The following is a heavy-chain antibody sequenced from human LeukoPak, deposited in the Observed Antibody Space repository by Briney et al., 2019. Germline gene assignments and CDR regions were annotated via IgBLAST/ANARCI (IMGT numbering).Heavy chain of an antibody. D-gene: IGHD4-11*01. J-gene: IGHJ3*01. CDR1: GFTFSNYV. CDR2: ISGSGTST. Sequence: GGSLRLSCVASGFTFSNYVMNWVRQAPGKGLECVSSISGSGTSTYYADSVKGRFTSSRDNSKNTLYLQMNSLRAEDTAIYYCANEYSKGDVWGQGTTITVSS. V-gene: IGHV3-23*01. CDR3: ANEYSKGDV.